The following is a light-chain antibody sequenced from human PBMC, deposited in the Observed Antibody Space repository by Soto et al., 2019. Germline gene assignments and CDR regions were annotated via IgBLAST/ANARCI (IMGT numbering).Light chain of an antibody. CDR3: QLYNSYWT. Sequence: DIQMTQSPSTLSASVGDRVTMTCRASQSISSWLAWYQQKPGKAPKLLIYKASSLESGVPSRFSGSGSGTEFTLTISSLQPDDFATYYCQLYNSYWTFGQGTKVEIK. CDR2: KAS. CDR1: QSISSW. V-gene: IGKV1-5*03. J-gene: IGKJ1*01.